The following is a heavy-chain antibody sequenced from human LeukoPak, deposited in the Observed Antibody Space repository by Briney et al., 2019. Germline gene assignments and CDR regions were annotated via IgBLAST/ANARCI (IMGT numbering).Heavy chain of an antibody. J-gene: IGHJ4*02. CDR2: ISAYNGNR. V-gene: IGHV1-18*04. CDR1: GYTFTNFG. D-gene: IGHD3-22*01. CDR3: ARDHDADFDIKFGYSPLSH. Sequence: ASVKVSCKTSGYTFTNFGVTWVRQAPGQGLEWVGWISAYNGNRKYAESLQDRVTMTTDTSTSTVYMELRSLRSDDTAVYYCARDHDADFDIKFGYSPLSHWGQGTLVIVSS.